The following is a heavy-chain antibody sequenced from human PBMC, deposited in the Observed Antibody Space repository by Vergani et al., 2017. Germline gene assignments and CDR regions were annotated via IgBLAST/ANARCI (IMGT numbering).Heavy chain of an antibody. CDR1: GGTFSSYA. Sequence: QVQLVQSGAEVKKPGSSVKVSCKASGGTFSSYAISWVRQAPGQGLEWMGGIIPIFGTANYAQKFQGRVTITADESTSTAYLELSSLRSEDTAVYYCAGGPPPRYNWNYGKSFDYWGQGTLVTVSS. V-gene: IGHV1-69*01. J-gene: IGHJ4*02. CDR2: IIPIFGTA. D-gene: IGHD1-7*01. CDR3: AGGPPPRYNWNYGKSFDY.